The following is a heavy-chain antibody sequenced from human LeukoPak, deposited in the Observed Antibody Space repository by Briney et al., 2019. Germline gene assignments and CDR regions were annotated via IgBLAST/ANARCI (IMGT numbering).Heavy chain of an antibody. V-gene: IGHV1-46*01. D-gene: IGHD2-15*01. CDR2: INPSGGST. J-gene: IGHJ5*02. CDR3: AREIPGGVVVAATPAWFDP. Sequence: VKVSCKASGYTFTSYGISWVRQAPGQGLEWMGIINPSGGSTSYAQKFQGRVTMTRDMSTSTVYMELSSLRSEDTAVYYCAREIPGGVVVAATPAWFDPWGQGTLVTVSS. CDR1: GYTFTSYG.